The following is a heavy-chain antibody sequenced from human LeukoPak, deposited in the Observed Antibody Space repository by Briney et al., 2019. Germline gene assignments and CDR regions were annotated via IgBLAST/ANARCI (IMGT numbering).Heavy chain of an antibody. CDR3: ARVRRELLWFGELLGYFDY. J-gene: IGHJ4*02. D-gene: IGHD3-10*01. Sequence: GGSLRLSCAASGFTFDNYGMSWLRQVPGKGLEWVSAISGSGGSTYYADSVKGRFTISRDNSKNTLYLQMNSLRAEDTAVYYCARVRRELLWFGELLGYFDYWGQGTLVTVSS. CDR2: ISGSGGST. V-gene: IGHV3-23*01. CDR1: GFTFDNYG.